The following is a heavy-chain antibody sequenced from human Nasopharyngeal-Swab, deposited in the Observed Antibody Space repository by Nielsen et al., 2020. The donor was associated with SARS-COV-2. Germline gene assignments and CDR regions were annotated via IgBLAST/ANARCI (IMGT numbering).Heavy chain of an antibody. D-gene: IGHD5-12*01. J-gene: IGHJ5*02. V-gene: IGHV4-59*01. CDR1: GDSISRYY. CDR2: IYYSGST. Sequence: SETLSLTCTVSGDSISRYYWSWIRQPPGKGLEWIGYIYYSGSTNYNPSLKSRVTISVDTSKNQFSLKLSSVTAADTAVYYCAREEYSGYDWFDPWGQGTLVTVSS. CDR3: AREEYSGYDWFDP.